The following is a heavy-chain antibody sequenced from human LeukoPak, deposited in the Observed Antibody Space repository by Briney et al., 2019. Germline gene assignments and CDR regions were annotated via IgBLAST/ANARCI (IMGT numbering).Heavy chain of an antibody. D-gene: IGHD3-22*01. Sequence: KASDTLSLTCTVSGGPISSSSYYWGWIRQPPGKGLEWIGSIYYRGSTYYNPSLKSRVTISVDTSKKQFSLHLSSVTAADTAVYYCARSTYDSSGYFRLAPCYFDYWGQGTLVTVSS. CDR2: IYYRGST. V-gene: IGHV4-39*01. CDR3: ARSTYDSSGYFRLAPCYFDY. J-gene: IGHJ4*02. CDR1: GGPISSSSYY.